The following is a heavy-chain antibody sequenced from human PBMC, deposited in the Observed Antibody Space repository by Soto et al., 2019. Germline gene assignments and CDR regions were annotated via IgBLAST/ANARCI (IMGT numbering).Heavy chain of an antibody. CDR2: ISYDGSNK. J-gene: IGHJ4*02. Sequence: GGSLRLSCAASGFTFSSYAMHWVRQAPGKGLEWVAVISYDGSNKYYADSVKGRFTISRDNSKNTLYLQMNSLRAEDTAVYYCAREDSSGWYYFDYWGQGTLVTVPS. CDR1: GFTFSSYA. D-gene: IGHD6-19*01. CDR3: AREDSSGWYYFDY. V-gene: IGHV3-30-3*01.